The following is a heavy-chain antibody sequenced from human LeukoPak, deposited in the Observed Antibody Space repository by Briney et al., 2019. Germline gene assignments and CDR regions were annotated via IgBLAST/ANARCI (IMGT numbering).Heavy chain of an antibody. CDR3: ARDLKGSAWYVDY. J-gene: IGHJ4*02. V-gene: IGHV3-53*01. CDR1: GVTVSSNY. Sequence: PGGSLRLSCVASGVTVSSNYMSWVRQAPGKGLECVSVIYSGGSTNYADSVKGRFTISRDNAKNSLYLQMNSLRVEDTAVYYCARDLKGSAWYVDYWGQGTLVTVSS. D-gene: IGHD6-19*01. CDR2: IYSGGST.